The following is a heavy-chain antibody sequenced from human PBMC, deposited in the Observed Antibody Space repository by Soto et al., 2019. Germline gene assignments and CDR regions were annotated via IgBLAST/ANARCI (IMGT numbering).Heavy chain of an antibody. CDR3: AREKGSSWYRLDYYYGMDV. Sequence: ASVKVSCKASGYTFTGYYMHWVRQAPGQGXEWMGWINPNSGGTNYAQKFQGWVTMTRDTSISTAYMELSRLRSDDTAVYYCAREKGSSWYRLDYYYGMDVWGQGTTVTVSS. CDR2: INPNSGGT. V-gene: IGHV1-2*04. CDR1: GYTFTGYY. J-gene: IGHJ6*02. D-gene: IGHD6-13*01.